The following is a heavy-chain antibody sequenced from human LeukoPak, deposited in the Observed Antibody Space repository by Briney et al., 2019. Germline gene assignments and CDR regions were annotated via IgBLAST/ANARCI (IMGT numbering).Heavy chain of an antibody. Sequence: ASVKVSCKASVYTFTGYYMHWVRQAPGQGLEWMGWINPNSGGTNYAQKFQGRVTMTRDTSISTAYMELSRLRSDDTAAYYCAREWVYCSGGSCYSAPYFDYWGQGTLVTVSS. CDR3: AREWVYCSGGSCYSAPYFDY. V-gene: IGHV1-2*02. CDR1: VYTFTGYY. J-gene: IGHJ4*02. CDR2: INPNSGGT. D-gene: IGHD2-15*01.